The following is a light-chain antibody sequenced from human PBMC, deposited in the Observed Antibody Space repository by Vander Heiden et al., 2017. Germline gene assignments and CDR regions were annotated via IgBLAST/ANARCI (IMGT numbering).Light chain of an antibody. CDR1: SSNIGAGYD. CDR3: QSYDSSLRYV. CDR2: DNN. Sequence: QSVLTQPPSVSGAPGQRVTISCTGSSSNIGAGYDVHWYQQLPGTAPKLLIYDNNNRPSGVPDRFSGSKSGTSASLAITGLQAEDEADYYCQSYDSSLRYVFGTGTKVTGL. V-gene: IGLV1-40*01. J-gene: IGLJ1*01.